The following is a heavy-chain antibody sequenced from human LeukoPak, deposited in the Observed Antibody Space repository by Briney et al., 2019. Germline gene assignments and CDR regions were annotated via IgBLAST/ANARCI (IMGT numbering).Heavy chain of an antibody. V-gene: IGHV1-69*02. D-gene: IGHD3-16*02. CDR2: IIPILGIA. Sequence: SVKVSCKASGGTFSSYTISWVRQAPGQGLEWMERIIPILGIANYAQKFQGRVTITADKSTSTAYMELSSLRSEDTAVYYCASQDDYVWGSYRLDYWGQGTLVTVSS. CDR3: ASQDDYVWGSYRLDY. J-gene: IGHJ4*02. CDR1: GGTFSSYT.